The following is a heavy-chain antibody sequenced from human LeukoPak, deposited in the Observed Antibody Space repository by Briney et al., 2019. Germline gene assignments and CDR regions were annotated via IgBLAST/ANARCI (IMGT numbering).Heavy chain of an antibody. J-gene: IGHJ4*02. Sequence: PGGSLRLSCAASGFTFSSYSMNWVRQAPGKGLEWVSSITSSSMYIYYADSMKGRFTISRDNAKSSLYLQMNSLRAEDTAVYFCARGEGWYFDYWGQGTLVTVSS. V-gene: IGHV3-21*01. CDR2: ITSSSMYI. CDR1: GFTFSSYS. D-gene: IGHD6-19*01. CDR3: ARGEGWYFDY.